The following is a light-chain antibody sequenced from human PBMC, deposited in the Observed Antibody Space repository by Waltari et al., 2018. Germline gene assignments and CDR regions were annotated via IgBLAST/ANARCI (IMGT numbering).Light chain of an antibody. CDR3: QKYGRLPAT. CDR1: QSVSRY. Sequence: EIVVTQSPGTLSLSPGERATLSRRASQSVSRYLAWYQQKPGQAPRLLIYDASTRATGIPDRFSGSGSGTDFSLTISRLEPEDFAVYYCQKYGRLPATFGQGTKVEIK. J-gene: IGKJ1*01. CDR2: DAS. V-gene: IGKV3-20*01.